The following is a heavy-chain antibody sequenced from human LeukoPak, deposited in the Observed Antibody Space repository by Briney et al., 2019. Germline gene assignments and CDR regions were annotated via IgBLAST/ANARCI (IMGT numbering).Heavy chain of an antibody. CDR1: GFTFRSYE. J-gene: IGHJ4*02. Sequence: TGGSLRLSCAASGFTFRSYEMNWVRQAPGKGLEWVSYISGSGGIIHYADSVKGRFTISRDNAKNSLFLQMNSLRVDDTAVYYCATGGRGCYRFDDWGQGTLVTVSS. D-gene: IGHD4/OR15-4a*01. V-gene: IGHV3-48*03. CDR3: ATGGRGCYRFDD. CDR2: ISGSGGII.